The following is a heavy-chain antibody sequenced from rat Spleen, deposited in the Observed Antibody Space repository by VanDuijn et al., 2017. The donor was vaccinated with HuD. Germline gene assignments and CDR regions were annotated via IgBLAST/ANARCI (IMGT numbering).Heavy chain of an antibody. J-gene: IGHJ3*01. CDR3: ATGPRILRLDWFAY. CDR1: VFTFSNYN. V-gene: IGHV5S10*01. CDR2: IIYDGTRT. Sequence: EVQLVESGGGLVQPGRSLKLSCVASVFTFSNYNMAWVRQAPKKGLEWVATIIYDGTRTFYRDSVQGRFTISRDNAKSTLYLHMDSLTSEDTATYYCATGPRILRLDWFAYWGQGTLVTVSS. D-gene: IGHD1-6*01.